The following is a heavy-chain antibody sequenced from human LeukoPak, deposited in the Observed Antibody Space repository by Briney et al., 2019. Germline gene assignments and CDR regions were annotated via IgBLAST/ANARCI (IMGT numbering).Heavy chain of an antibody. Sequence: ASVKVSFTASGYTFTSYGISWVRQAPGPGLEWMGWISAYNGNTNYAQKLQGRVTMTTDTSTSTAYMELRSLRSDDTAVYYCARVLYNWNETLRYGNWFDPWGQGTLVTVSS. V-gene: IGHV1-18*01. CDR2: ISAYNGNT. J-gene: IGHJ5*02. D-gene: IGHD1-1*01. CDR1: GYTFTSYG. CDR3: ARVLYNWNETLRYGNWFDP.